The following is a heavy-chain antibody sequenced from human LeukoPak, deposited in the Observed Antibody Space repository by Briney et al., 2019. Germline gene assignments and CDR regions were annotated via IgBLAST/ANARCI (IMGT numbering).Heavy chain of an antibody. CDR1: GGSISSGGYY. CDR3: ASAPRSGTIDY. V-gene: IGHV4-30-2*01. Sequence: SQTLSLTCTVSGGSISSGGYYWSWIRQHPGKGLEWIGYIYHSGSTYYNPSLKSRVTISVDRSKNQFSLKLSSVTAADTAVYYCASAPRSGTIDYWGQGTLVTVSS. J-gene: IGHJ4*02. D-gene: IGHD3-10*01. CDR2: IYHSGST.